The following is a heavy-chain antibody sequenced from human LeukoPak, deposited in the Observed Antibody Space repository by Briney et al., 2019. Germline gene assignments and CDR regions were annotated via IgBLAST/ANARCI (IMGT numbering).Heavy chain of an antibody. J-gene: IGHJ4*02. D-gene: IGHD2-2*02. CDR2: IRSKANSYAT. V-gene: IGHV3-73*01. Sequence: GGPLRLSYAPSGFTLSGSAMHWVRQASGRGREWVGRIRSKANSYATAYAASVKGRFTISRDDVKNTAYLQMNSLKPEDTAVYYCTRLPYCSSTTGYNYFDYWGQGTLVAVSS. CDR3: TRLPYCSSTTGYNYFDY. CDR1: GFTLSGSA.